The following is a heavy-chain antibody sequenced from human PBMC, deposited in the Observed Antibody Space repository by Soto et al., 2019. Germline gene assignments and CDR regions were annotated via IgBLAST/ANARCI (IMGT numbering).Heavy chain of an antibody. Sequence: EVQLLESGGGLVQPGGSLRLSCAASGFTFSNYAMGWVRQAPGTGLEWVSSISGAGGNTYYADPVKGRFTISRDNSKNALYLQMAGRRAEDTAIYYCAKDLFTRVPRADVWGQGTTVIVSS. CDR1: GFTFSNYA. CDR2: ISGAGGNT. V-gene: IGHV3-23*01. J-gene: IGHJ6*02. CDR3: AKDLFTRVPRADV.